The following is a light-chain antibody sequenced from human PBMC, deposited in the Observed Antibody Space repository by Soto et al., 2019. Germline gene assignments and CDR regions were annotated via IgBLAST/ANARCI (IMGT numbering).Light chain of an antibody. CDR3: QQCGT. V-gene: IGKV3-11*01. Sequence: EFVLTQSPATLSLSPGERATLSCRANQSVTSYLAWYRQKPGQAPRLLIYDVFNRATGIPARFSGSGSGTDFTLTISSLEPEDFAVYYCQQCGTFGGGTKVDIK. CDR1: QSVTSY. J-gene: IGKJ4*01. CDR2: DVF.